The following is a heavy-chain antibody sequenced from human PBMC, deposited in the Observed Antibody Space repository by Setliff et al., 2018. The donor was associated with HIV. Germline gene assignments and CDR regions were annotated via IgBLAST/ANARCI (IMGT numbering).Heavy chain of an antibody. D-gene: IGHD3-22*01. CDR1: GYTFTSYD. J-gene: IGHJ4*02. CDR3: ARGRGRYYDSRSYLDY. CDR2: MNPNSGNR. Sequence: ASVKVSCKTSGYTFTSYDINWVRQATGQGLEWMGWMNPNSGNRGYAQKFQGRVTISRNTSISTAYMELSGLRSEDTAVYYCARGRGRYYDSRSYLDYWGQGTLVTSPQ. V-gene: IGHV1-8*03.